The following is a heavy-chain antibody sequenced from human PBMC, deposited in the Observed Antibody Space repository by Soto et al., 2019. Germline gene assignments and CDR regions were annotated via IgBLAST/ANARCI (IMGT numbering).Heavy chain of an antibody. Sequence: QVQLVESGGGVVRPGTSLRLSCAATGFSFSAHGMHWVRQAPGTGLEWLAVINDGSEEGYADSVRGRFTRSRENARNILYLQMDNLSAEDSALYSCARDDLFVDNGLDHWGQGTLVTVSS. V-gene: IGHV3-33*01. J-gene: IGHJ4*02. CDR1: GFSFSAHG. D-gene: IGHD1-1*01. CDR2: INDGSEE. CDR3: ARDDLFVDNGLDH.